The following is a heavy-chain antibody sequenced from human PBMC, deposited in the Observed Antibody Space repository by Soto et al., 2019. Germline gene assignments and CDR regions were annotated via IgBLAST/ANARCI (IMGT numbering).Heavy chain of an antibody. CDR1: GGSISSYY. CDR3: ASRAYCGGDCYPSHAFDI. Sequence: SETLSLTCTVSGGSISSYYWSWIRQPPGKGVEWIGYIYYSGSTNYNPCLKSRVTISVDTSKNQFSLKLSSVTAADTAVYYCASRAYCGGDCYPSHAFDIWGQGTMVTVSS. V-gene: IGHV4-59*01. D-gene: IGHD2-21*02. J-gene: IGHJ3*02. CDR2: IYYSGST.